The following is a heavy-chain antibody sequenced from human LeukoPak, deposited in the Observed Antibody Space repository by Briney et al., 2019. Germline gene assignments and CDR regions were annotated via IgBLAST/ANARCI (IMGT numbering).Heavy chain of an antibody. D-gene: IGHD3-10*01. Sequence: SETLSLTCTVSGGSISSDYWSWIRRPPGKGLEWIGYIYHSGSTNYNYNPSLKSRVTISVDKSKNQFSLRLSSVTAADTAVYYCARGTNFYGSGSNNWFDPWGQGTLVTVSS. J-gene: IGHJ5*02. CDR2: IYHSGSTNY. CDR1: GGSISSDY. V-gene: IGHV4-59*12. CDR3: ARGTNFYGSGSNNWFDP.